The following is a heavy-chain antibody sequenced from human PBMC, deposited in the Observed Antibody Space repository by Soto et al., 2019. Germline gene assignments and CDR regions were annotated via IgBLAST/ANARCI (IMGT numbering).Heavy chain of an antibody. Sequence: ASVKVSCKASGYTFANYGISWVRQAPGQGLEWMGWISAHNSNTKYAQKFQGRVTLSTDTSTSTALMELRSLRSDDTAVYYCARTASAIHLYGDRDLQHWGQGTLVTVSS. CDR3: ARTASAIHLYGDRDLQH. J-gene: IGHJ1*01. D-gene: IGHD4-17*01. V-gene: IGHV1-18*01. CDR2: ISAHNSNT. CDR1: GYTFANYG.